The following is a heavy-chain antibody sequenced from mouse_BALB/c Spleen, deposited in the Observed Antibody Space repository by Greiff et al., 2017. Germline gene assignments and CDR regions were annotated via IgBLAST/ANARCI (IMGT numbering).Heavy chain of an antibody. CDR3: ASNSYYGSSYFDY. J-gene: IGHJ2*01. Sequence: EVMLVESGAGLVKPGGSLKLSCAASGFTFSSYAMSWVRQTPVKRLEWVGSISSGGSTYDPDSVKGRFTISRDNARTILYLQMSRLMSDDTAIYYCASNSYYGSSYFDYGVQGTTLTVSS. D-gene: IGHD1-1*01. CDR1: GFTFSSYA. CDR2: ISSGGST. V-gene: IGHV5-6-5*01.